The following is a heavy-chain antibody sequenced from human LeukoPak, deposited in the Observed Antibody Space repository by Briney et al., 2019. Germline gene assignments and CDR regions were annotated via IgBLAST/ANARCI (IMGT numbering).Heavy chain of an antibody. Sequence: PGGSLRLSCAASGFTFSSYAMSWVRQAPGKGLEWVANIKQDGSEKYYVDSVKGRFTISRDNAKNSLYLQMNSLRAEDTAVYYCARDEEWLAYWGQGTLVTVSP. CDR2: IKQDGSEK. D-gene: IGHD6-19*01. CDR3: ARDEEWLAY. CDR1: GFTFSSYA. J-gene: IGHJ4*02. V-gene: IGHV3-7*01.